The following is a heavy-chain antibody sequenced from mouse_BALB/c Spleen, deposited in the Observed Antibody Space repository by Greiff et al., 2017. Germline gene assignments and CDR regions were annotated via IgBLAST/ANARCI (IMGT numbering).Heavy chain of an antibody. D-gene: IGHD2-14*01. CDR3: GSEVRSAY. CDR2: IWAGGST. J-gene: IGHJ3*01. Sequence: VQLVESGPGLVAPSQTLSITCTASGFSLTSYCVHWVRQTPGQGLEWLGVIWAGGSTTYYAAILSRLSISKDNSKSHVFLQKNSLQTDDTAMYYYGSEVRSAYWGQGTLVTVSA. V-gene: IGHV2-9*02. CDR1: GFSLTSYC.